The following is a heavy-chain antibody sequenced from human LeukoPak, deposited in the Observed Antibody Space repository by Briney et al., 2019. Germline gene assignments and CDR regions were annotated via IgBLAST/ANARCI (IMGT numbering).Heavy chain of an antibody. CDR2: IDPKNGNR. D-gene: IGHD2-15*01. CDR3: ARSHTQKGFCGGGRCYPTVWWFDP. CDR1: GYTFINND. V-gene: IGHV1-8*01. Sequence: GASVKVSCKASGYTFINNDINWVRQAPGQGLEWMAWIDPKNGNRGYAQNFQGRVTMTTDTSISTAYLELSSLRSEDTAVYYCARSHTQKGFCGGGRCYPTVWWFDPWGQGTPVTVSS. J-gene: IGHJ5*02.